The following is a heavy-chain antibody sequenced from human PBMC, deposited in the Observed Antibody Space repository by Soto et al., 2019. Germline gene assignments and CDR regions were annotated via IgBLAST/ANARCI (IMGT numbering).Heavy chain of an antibody. CDR2: IKQDGSEK. CDR3: ARDTAYCSSTTCYIYYFDH. V-gene: IGHV3-7*03. J-gene: IGHJ4*02. D-gene: IGHD2-2*02. CDR1: GFTFSTYW. Sequence: GGSLRLSCAASGFTFSTYWMTWVRQAPGKGLEWVANIKQDGSEKYYVDSVRGRFTISRDNAKNSMYLQMNSLRAEDTAVYYCARDTAYCSSTTCYIYYFDHWGQGTPVTVSS.